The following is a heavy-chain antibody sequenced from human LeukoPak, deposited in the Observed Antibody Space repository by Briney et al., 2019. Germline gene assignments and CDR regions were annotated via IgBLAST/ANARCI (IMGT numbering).Heavy chain of an antibody. J-gene: IGHJ6*04. CDR3: ARAHQPLWFGDLRVYAMDV. V-gene: IGHV1-3*01. D-gene: IGHD3-10*01. CDR2: INDSNRNK. CDR1: GYTFTNYA. Sequence: ASVKVSCKASGYTFTNYAIHWVGQAPGQRREWMGWINDSNRNKKYSKQFQGRVTITRDTSASTAYMEMSSLKSEDTAVYYCARAHQPLWFGDLRVYAMDVWGKGTTVTVS.